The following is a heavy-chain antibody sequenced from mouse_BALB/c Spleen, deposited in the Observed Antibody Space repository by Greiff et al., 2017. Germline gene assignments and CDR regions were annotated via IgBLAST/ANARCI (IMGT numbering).Heavy chain of an antibody. CDR2: INPSTGYT. CDR1: GYTFTSYW. Sequence: VQREESGAELAKPGASVKMSCKASGYTFTSYWMHWVKQRPGQGLEWIGYINPSTGYTEYNQKFKDKATMTADKSSSTAYMQLSSLTSEDSAVYYYARDRRESLDDWGAGTTVTVSS. J-gene: IGHJ1*01. CDR3: ARDRRESLDD. V-gene: IGHV1-7*01.